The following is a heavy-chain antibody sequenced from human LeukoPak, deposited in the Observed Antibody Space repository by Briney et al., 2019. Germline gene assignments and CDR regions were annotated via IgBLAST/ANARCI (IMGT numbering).Heavy chain of an antibody. CDR1: GFTFSSYA. V-gene: IGHV3-23*01. D-gene: IGHD3-22*01. Sequence: PGGSLRLSCVASGFTFSSYAMNWVRQAPGKGLEWVSAISGSGGTTYYADSVKGRFTISRDNSKNTLYLQMNSLRAEDTAVYYCAKDPRSYYYDSSGYQYYFDYWGQGTLVTVSS. CDR3: AKDPRSYYYDSSGYQYYFDY. CDR2: ISGSGGTT. J-gene: IGHJ4*02.